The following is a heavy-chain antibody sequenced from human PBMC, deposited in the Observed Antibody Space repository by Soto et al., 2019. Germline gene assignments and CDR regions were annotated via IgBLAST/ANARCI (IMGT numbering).Heavy chain of an antibody. CDR3: AYGDSRGPFDS. CDR2: IYNSGST. V-gene: IGHV4-59*01. Sequence: QVQLQASGPGLVRPSETLSLTCTVSGGSISSYYWLWIRQPPGKGLEWIGYIYNSGSTNYNPSLRCRVTISVDTSKNQFSLKLSSVTAADTAVYYCAYGDSRGPFDSWGQGTLVTVSS. D-gene: IGHD4-17*01. J-gene: IGHJ4*02. CDR1: GGSISSYY.